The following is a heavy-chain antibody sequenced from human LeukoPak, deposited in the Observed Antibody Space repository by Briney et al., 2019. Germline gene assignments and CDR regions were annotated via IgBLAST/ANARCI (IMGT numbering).Heavy chain of an antibody. J-gene: IGHJ4*02. CDR1: RYTFTSYY. CDR3: ARVYSSSSPTDY. V-gene: IGHV1-46*04. Sequence: ASVKVSCKASRYTFTSYYIHWVRQATGQGLEWMGLINPVGGSTSYAQKLQGRVPMTRDTSTNTVYMELSGLRSEDTAVYYCARVYSSSSPTDYWGQGTLVAVSS. D-gene: IGHD6-6*01. CDR2: INPVGGST.